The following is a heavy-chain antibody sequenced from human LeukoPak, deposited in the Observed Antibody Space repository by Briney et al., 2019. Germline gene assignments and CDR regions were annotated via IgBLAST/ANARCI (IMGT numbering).Heavy chain of an antibody. V-gene: IGHV3-21*01. J-gene: IGHJ4*02. CDR1: GYTFSCCS. D-gene: IGHD3-22*01. CDR2: INNSGDDK. Sequence: GGALRLSCAASGYTFSCCSMNWVRQAPGKGLEWLSSINNSGDDKYHADSVQGRFTISRDNAKNSLYLQMNSLRAEDTSVYFCARGGESSGYYYADYWGQGTLVTVSS. CDR3: ARGGESSGYYYADY.